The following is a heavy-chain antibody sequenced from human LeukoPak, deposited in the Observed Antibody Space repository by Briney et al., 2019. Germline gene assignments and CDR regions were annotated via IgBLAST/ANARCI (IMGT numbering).Heavy chain of an antibody. CDR3: ARDLGSNYGSGSSASFNLDY. CDR2: IYHSGST. Sequence: SGTLSLTCAVSGGSISSSNWWSWVRQPPGKGLEWIGEIYHSGSTNYNPSLKSRVTISVDKSKNQFSLKLSSVTAADTAVYYCARDLGSNYGSGSSASFNLDYWGQGTLVTVSS. D-gene: IGHD3-10*01. J-gene: IGHJ4*02. CDR1: GGSISSSNW. V-gene: IGHV4-4*02.